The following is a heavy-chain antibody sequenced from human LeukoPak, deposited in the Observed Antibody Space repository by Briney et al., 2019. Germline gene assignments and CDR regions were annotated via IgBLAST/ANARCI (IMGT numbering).Heavy chain of an antibody. V-gene: IGHV3-30-3*01. Sequence: GGSLRLSCAASGFTFSSYAMHWVRQAPGKGLEWVAVISYDGSNKYYADSVKGRFTISRDNSKNTLYLQMNSLRAEDTAVYYCARDPYGSGSYYRDDAFDIWGQGTMVTVSS. CDR3: ARDPYGSGSYYRDDAFDI. J-gene: IGHJ3*02. D-gene: IGHD3-10*01. CDR2: ISYDGSNK. CDR1: GFTFSSYA.